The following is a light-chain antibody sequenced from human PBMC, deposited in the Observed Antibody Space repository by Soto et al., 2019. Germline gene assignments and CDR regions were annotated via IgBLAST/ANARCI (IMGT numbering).Light chain of an antibody. CDR2: KVS. Sequence: DVVMTQSPLSLPVTLGQPDSISCRSSQSLAYSDGHTYLNWFQQRPGQSPRRLIYKVSNRDSGVPDRFSGSGSGTDFTLKISRVEAEDVGVYYCMQGTHWPPYTFGQGTKLEIK. CDR3: MQGTHWPPYT. V-gene: IGKV2-30*01. J-gene: IGKJ2*01. CDR1: QSLAYSDGHTY.